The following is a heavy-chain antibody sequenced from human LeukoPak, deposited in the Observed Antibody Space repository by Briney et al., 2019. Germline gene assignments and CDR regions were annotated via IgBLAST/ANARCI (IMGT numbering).Heavy chain of an antibody. CDR3: ARTPRTQQPLKNYYYYMDV. CDR1: GYTFTGYY. Sequence: ASVKVSCKASGYTFTGYYMHWVRQAPGQGLEWMGWINPNSGGTNYAQKFQGRVTMTRDTSISTAYMVLSRLRSDDTAVYYCARTPRTQQPLKNYYYYMDVWGKGTTVTVSS. J-gene: IGHJ6*03. V-gene: IGHV1-2*02. D-gene: IGHD6-13*01. CDR2: INPNSGGT.